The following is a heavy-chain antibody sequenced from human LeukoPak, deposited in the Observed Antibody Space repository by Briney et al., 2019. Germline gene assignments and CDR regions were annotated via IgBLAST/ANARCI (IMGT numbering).Heavy chain of an antibody. J-gene: IGHJ3*01. V-gene: IGHV3-23*01. D-gene: IGHD5-24*01. Sequence: GGSLRPSCAASGFTFSVAAMTWVRQAPGKGLEWFSLIGASGESTYYADSVKGRFTISRDNSKNTLSLQMNSLRVEDTAMYFCAKDIQLSTWGLGTMVTVSS. CDR3: AKDIQLST. CDR1: GFTFSVAA. CDR2: IGASGEST.